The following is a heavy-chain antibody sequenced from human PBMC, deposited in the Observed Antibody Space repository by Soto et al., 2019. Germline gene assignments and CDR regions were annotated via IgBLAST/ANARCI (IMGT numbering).Heavy chain of an antibody. CDR1: GGSINYYY. CDR3: ARDRLGSGSYMAFDP. Sequence: SETLSLTCTVSGGSINYYYWSWIRQPPGRGLEWIGYITYSGNTNYNPSLKSRVSISLDTSRNQFSLMLSSVTAADTAVYYCARDRLGSGSYMAFDPWGQGTLVTVSS. V-gene: IGHV4-59*01. CDR2: ITYSGNT. J-gene: IGHJ5*02. D-gene: IGHD3-10*01.